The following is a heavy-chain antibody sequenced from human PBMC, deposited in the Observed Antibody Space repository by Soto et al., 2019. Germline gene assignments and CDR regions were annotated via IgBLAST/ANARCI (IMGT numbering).Heavy chain of an antibody. CDR1: GFTFSSYA. D-gene: IGHD3-22*01. J-gene: IGHJ3*02. V-gene: IGHV3-23*01. CDR3: AKASRITMIVVVINDAFDI. CDR2: ISGSGGST. Sequence: EVQLLESGGGLVQPGGSLSLSCAASGFTFSSYAMSWVRQAPGKGLEWVSAISGSGGSTYYADSVKGRFTISRDNSKNTLYLQMNSLRAEDTAVYYCAKASRITMIVVVINDAFDIWGQGTMVTVSS.